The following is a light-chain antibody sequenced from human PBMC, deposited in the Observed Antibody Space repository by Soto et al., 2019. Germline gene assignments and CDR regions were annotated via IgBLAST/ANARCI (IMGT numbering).Light chain of an antibody. CDR2: GAS. CDR3: QHYGTSPPYT. CDR1: QSISNY. J-gene: IGKJ2*01. Sequence: EIVLTQSPGTLSLSPGERATLSCRTSQSISNYLAWYQQKRGQAPRLLIYGASSRATDIPDRFSGSGSGTDFTLTISRLEPEDFAVYYCQHYGTSPPYTFGQGTKLEIK. V-gene: IGKV3-20*01.